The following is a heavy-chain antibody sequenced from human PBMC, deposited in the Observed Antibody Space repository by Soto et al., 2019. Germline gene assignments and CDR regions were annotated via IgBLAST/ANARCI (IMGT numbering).Heavy chain of an antibody. V-gene: IGHV4-30-4*01. CDR1: GASIRSGRYY. CDR3: ATVLHAYGTNWVDS. J-gene: IGHJ5*01. Sequence: QVQLQESGPRLVKPSQTLSLTCSVSGASIRSGRYYWSWIRQSPGRGLEWIGYISDTGTTHYNPAVKSLVTILLDNAKDQFSLTLTSVTAADTAMYYCATVLHAYGTNWVDSWGQGPQVTVSS. CDR2: ISDTGTT. D-gene: IGHD3-16*01.